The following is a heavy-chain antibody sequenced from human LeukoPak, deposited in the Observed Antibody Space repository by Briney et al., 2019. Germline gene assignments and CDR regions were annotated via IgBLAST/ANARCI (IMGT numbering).Heavy chain of an antibody. Sequence: GASVKVSCKASGGTFSSYAISWVRQAPGQGLEWMGRIIPILGIANYAQKFQGRVTITADKSTSTAYMELSSLRSEDTAVYYCARGDGSPVLRYFDWFSYYLDYWGQGTLVTVSS. D-gene: IGHD3-9*01. CDR1: GGTFSSYA. J-gene: IGHJ4*02. CDR3: ARGDGSPVLRYFDWFSYYLDY. V-gene: IGHV1-69*04. CDR2: IIPILGIA.